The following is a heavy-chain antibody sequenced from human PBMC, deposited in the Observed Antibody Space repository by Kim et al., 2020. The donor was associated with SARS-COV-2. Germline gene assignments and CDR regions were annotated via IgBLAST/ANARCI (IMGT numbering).Heavy chain of an antibody. D-gene: IGHD6-6*01. CDR3: VRMSLEVSSDYYYYAMDV. V-gene: IGHV3-30*04. J-gene: IGHJ6*02. CDR1: EFTISSYT. Sequence: GGSLRLSCTAPEFTISSYTLHWVRQAPGKGLEWVAVISYDGSEKYYADSVKGRFSISRDNSKNTLYLQLNSLRTEDTAVYYCVRMSLEVSSDYYYYAMDVGGQGTTVTVSS. CDR2: ISYDGSEK.